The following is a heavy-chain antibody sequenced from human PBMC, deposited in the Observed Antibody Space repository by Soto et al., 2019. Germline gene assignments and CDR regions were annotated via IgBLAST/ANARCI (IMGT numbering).Heavy chain of an antibody. D-gene: IGHD3-9*01. CDR3: AREYRYYDILTGYFYNWFDP. Sequence: HPGGSLRLSCAASGFTFSSYWMSWVRQAPGKGLEWVANIKQDGSEKYYVDSVKGRFTISRDNAKNSLYLQMNSLRAEDTAVYYCAREYRYYDILTGYFYNWFDPWGQGTLVTVSS. V-gene: IGHV3-7*01. CDR1: GFTFSSYW. J-gene: IGHJ5*01. CDR2: IKQDGSEK.